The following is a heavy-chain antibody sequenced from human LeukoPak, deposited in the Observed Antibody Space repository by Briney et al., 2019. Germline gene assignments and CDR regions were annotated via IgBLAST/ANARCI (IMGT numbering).Heavy chain of an antibody. CDR1: GGSFSGYY. V-gene: IGHV4-34*01. CDR3: ARLGYSGSYGN. J-gene: IGHJ4*02. D-gene: IGHD1-26*01. CDR2: INHSGST. Sequence: PSETLSLTCAVYGGSFSGYYWSWIRQPPGKGLEWIGEINHSGSTNYNPSLKSRVTISVDTSKKQFSLKLSSVTAADTAVYYCARLGYSGSYGNWGQGTLVTVSS.